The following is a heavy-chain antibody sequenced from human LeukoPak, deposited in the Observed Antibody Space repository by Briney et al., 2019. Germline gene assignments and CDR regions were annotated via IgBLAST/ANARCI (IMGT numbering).Heavy chain of an antibody. CDR1: GFTFSDYY. CDR2: ISSSGGTI. D-gene: IGHD4-17*01. V-gene: IGHV3-11*04. J-gene: IGHJ4*02. Sequence: PGGSLRLSCAASGFTFSDYYMSWIRQAPGKGLEWISYISSSGGTIYYADSVKGRFTISRDNSKNTLYLQMNSLRAEDTAVYYCARDGGYGVLDYWGQGTLVTVSS. CDR3: ARDGGYGVLDY.